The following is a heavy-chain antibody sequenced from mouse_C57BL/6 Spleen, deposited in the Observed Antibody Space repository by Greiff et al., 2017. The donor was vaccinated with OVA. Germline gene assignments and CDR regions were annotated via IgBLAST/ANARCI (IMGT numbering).Heavy chain of an antibody. V-gene: IGHV1-15*01. Sequence: VQLQESGAELVRPGASVTLSCKASGYTFTDYEMHWVKQTPVHGLEWIGAIDPETGGTAYNQKFKGKAILTADKSSSTAYMELRSLTSEDSAVYYCTRWEYGGDYWGQGTTLTVSS. CDR2: IDPETGGT. CDR3: TRWEYGGDY. D-gene: IGHD1-1*01. CDR1: GYTFTDYE. J-gene: IGHJ2*01.